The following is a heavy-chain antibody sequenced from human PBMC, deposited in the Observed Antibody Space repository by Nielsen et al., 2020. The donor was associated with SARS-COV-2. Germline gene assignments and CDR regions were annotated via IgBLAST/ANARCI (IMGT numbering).Heavy chain of an antibody. J-gene: IGHJ4*02. Sequence: GESLKISCAASGFTFSSYAMSWVRQAPGKGLEWVSAISGSGGSTYYADSVKGRFTISRDNSKNTLYLQMNSLRAEDTAVYYCAKDVQWLVPGALDYWGQGTLVTVSS. CDR2: ISGSGGST. CDR3: AKDVQWLVPGALDY. V-gene: IGHV3-23*01. CDR1: GFTFSSYA. D-gene: IGHD6-19*01.